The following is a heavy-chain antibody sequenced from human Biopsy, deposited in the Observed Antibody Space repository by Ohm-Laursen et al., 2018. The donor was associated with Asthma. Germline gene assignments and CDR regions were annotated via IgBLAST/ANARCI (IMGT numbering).Heavy chain of an antibody. CDR1: GGSMSSSSYY. CDR2: IYYTGSD. J-gene: IGHJ6*02. CDR3: ARGPNYHGSGRAPIGMDV. V-gene: IGHV4-61*01. D-gene: IGHD3-10*01. Sequence: GTLSLTCTVSGGSMSSSSYYWSWIRQPPGKGLEWLGYIYYTGSDNYNPSLKSRVTISVDTSKNQFSLRLNSVTAADTAVYYCARGPNYHGSGRAPIGMDVWGQGTTVTVSS.